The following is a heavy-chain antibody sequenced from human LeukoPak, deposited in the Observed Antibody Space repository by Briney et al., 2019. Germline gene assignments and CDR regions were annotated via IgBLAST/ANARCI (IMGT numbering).Heavy chain of an antibody. CDR1: GDTFTAYY. V-gene: IGHV1-2*02. D-gene: IGHD3-22*01. Sequence: GASVKVSCKASGDTFTAYYMHWVRQAPGQGLEWMGWITPNSGGTNYAQKFQGRVTMTRDTSISTAYMELSRLRSHDTAVYYCARGAHYHDSSEGYDYWGQGTLVTVSS. CDR2: ITPNSGGT. J-gene: IGHJ4*02. CDR3: ARGAHYHDSSEGYDY.